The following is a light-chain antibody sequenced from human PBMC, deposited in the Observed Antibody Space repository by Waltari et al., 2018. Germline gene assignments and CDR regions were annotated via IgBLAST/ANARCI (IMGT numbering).Light chain of an antibody. CDR2: KAL. J-gene: IGLJ3*02. V-gene: IGLV8-61*01. CDR1: SGSLSTTSY. CDR3: ALYMGSGIWV. Sequence: QTVVTQEPSLSVSPGGTVTLTCALSSGSLSTTSYATWYQQTPGQPPRTLVDKALARSSGVLDRFSGSILGNTAALTITGAQADDESDYYCALYMGSGIWVFGGGTRLTVL.